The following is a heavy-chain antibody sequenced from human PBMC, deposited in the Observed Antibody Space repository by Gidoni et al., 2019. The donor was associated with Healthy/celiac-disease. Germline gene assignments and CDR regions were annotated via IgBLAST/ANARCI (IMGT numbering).Heavy chain of an antibody. Sequence: QLQLQDSGPGLVKPSETLSLTCTVSGGSIRISSYYWGWIRQPPGKGLEWIGSIYSSGSTYYNPSLKSRVTISVDTSKNQFSLKLSSVTAADTAVYYCARLQTSPVEKPIDYWGQGTLVTVSS. CDR1: GGSIRISSYY. CDR3: ARLQTSPVEKPIDY. CDR2: IYSSGST. V-gene: IGHV4-39*01. J-gene: IGHJ4*02. D-gene: IGHD2-2*01.